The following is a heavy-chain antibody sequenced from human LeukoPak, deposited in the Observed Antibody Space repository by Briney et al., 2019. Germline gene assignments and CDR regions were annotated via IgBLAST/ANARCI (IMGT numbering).Heavy chain of an antibody. CDR3: AADSTDYDILTGYSV. CDR1: GFTFTSSA. CDR2: IVVGSGNT. J-gene: IGHJ3*01. D-gene: IGHD3-9*01. Sequence: GTSVKASCKASGFTFTSSAVQWVRQARGQRLEWIGWIVVGSGNTNYAQKFQERVTITRDMSTSTAYMELSSLRSEDTAVYYCAADSTDYDILTGYSVWGQGTMVTVSS. V-gene: IGHV1-58*01.